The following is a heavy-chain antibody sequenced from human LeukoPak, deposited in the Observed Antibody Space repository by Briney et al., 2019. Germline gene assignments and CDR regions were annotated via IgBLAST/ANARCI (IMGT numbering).Heavy chain of an antibody. CDR2: IYHSGST. V-gene: IGHV4-38-2*02. J-gene: IGHJ4*02. D-gene: IGHD2-15*01. CDR1: GYSICSAYS. CDR3: ARDAPPAYCSGGSCYFDY. Sequence: SETLSLTCTVSGYSICSAYSWGFIGQPPGKGLDWIGRIYHSGSTYYNASLRSRVTISLDTSKNQFSLKLSSVSAADTAVYYCARDAPPAYCSGGSCYFDYWGQGTLVTVSS.